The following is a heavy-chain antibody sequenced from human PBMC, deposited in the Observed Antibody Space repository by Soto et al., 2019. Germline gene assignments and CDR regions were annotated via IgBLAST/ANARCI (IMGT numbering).Heavy chain of an antibody. D-gene: IGHD3-3*01. CDR1: GGSISSSSYY. J-gene: IGHJ4*02. Sequence: SETLSLTCTVSGGSISSSSYYWGWIRQPPGKGLEWIGSIYYSGSTYYNPSLKSRVTISVDTSKNQFSQKLSSVTAADTAVYYCASERITIFGVVSTFDYWGQGTLVTVSS. CDR3: ASERITIFGVVSTFDY. V-gene: IGHV4-39*01. CDR2: IYYSGST.